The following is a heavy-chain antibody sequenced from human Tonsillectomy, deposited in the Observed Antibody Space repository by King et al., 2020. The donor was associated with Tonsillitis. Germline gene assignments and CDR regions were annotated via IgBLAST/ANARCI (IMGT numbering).Heavy chain of an antibody. D-gene: IGHD3-9*01. V-gene: IGHV3-30-3*01. J-gene: IGHJ6*02. CDR1: GFTFSSYV. Sequence: VQLVESGGGVVQPGRSLRLSCEASGFTFSSYVMHWGRQAPGRGLEWVAGISYDGSNKYYADSVKGRFTISRDNSKNMLYLQMNSLRPEDTAVYYCAREYYDILTVRVEVGYYYYGMDVWGQGTTVTVSS. CDR3: AREYYDILTVRVEVGYYYYGMDV. CDR2: ISYDGSNK.